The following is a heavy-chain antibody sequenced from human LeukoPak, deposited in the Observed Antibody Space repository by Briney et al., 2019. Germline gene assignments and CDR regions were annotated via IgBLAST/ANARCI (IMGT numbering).Heavy chain of an antibody. CDR2: INHSGGT. CDR1: GESFSGYY. CDR3: ARAQDRGYGDY. J-gene: IGHJ4*02. D-gene: IGHD5-12*01. Sequence: SETLSLTCAVYGESFSGYYWTWIRQPPGKGLEWIGEINHSGGTNYNPSLKSRVTISVDTSKNQFSLKLSSVTAADTAVYYCARAQDRGYGDYWGQGTLVTVSS. V-gene: IGHV4-34*01.